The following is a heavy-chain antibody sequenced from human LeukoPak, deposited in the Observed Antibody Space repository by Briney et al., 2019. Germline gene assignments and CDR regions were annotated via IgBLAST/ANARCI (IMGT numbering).Heavy chain of an antibody. Sequence: GGSLRLSCAASGFTVSSNYMGWVRQAPGKGLEWVSVIYSGGSTYYADSVKGRFTISRDNSKNTLYLQMNSLRAEDTAVYYCARDWVPYGGNSAEYFQHWGQGTLVTVSS. CDR1: GFTVSSNY. CDR3: ARDWVPYGGNSAEYFQH. V-gene: IGHV3-66*01. J-gene: IGHJ1*01. D-gene: IGHD4-23*01. CDR2: IYSGGST.